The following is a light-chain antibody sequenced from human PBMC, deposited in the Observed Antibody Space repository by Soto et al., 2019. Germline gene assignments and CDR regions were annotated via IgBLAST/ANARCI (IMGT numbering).Light chain of an antibody. CDR3: QRPGA. CDR2: AAS. V-gene: IGKV1-9*01. J-gene: IGKJ3*01. Sequence: DIQLTQSPSFLSASVGDRVTITCRASQDTRRYLAWYQQKPGKAPKLLIYAASTLQSGVPSRFSGSGSGTVITLTLGSLQPEDFETYYCQRPGAFGPGTKVDIK. CDR1: QDTRRY.